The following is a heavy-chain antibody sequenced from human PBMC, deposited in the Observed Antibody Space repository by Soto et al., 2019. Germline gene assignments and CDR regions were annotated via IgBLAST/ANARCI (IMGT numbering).Heavy chain of an antibody. CDR3: ARAAIYPRAFDI. Sequence: GASLKVSWKTSGYSFTHNYLHWVRQAPGQGLEWMGIINPSGGSTTYAQKFQGRVTMTRDTPTSIVYMELTSLRSEDTAVYYCARAAIYPRAFDIWGQGTLVTVSS. CDR1: GYSFTHNY. V-gene: IGHV1-46*01. D-gene: IGHD3-3*02. CDR2: INPSGGST. J-gene: IGHJ3*02.